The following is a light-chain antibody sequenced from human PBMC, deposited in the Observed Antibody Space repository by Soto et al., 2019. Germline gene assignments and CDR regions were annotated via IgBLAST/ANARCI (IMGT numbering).Light chain of an antibody. J-gene: IGKJ4*01. CDR1: ESVTTTY. CDR2: GAA. CDR3: QQFGRSGLT. V-gene: IGKV3-20*01. Sequence: EIVLTQSPGTLSLSPGERATLSCRASESVTTTYLAWYQQKPGQAPRLLIHGAASRATGIPDRFSASGSGTEFTLTVSRLEPEDFAVYYCQQFGRSGLTFGGGTKLELK.